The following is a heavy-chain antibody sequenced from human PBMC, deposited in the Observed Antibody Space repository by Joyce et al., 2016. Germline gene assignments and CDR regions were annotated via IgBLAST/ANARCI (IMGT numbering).Heavy chain of an antibody. J-gene: IGHJ4*02. CDR1: GFPFSSYA. CDR3: ARGGGGFLYYFDY. CDR2: ISYDGSNK. Sequence: QVQLVESGGGVVQPGRSLRLSCAAPGFPFSSYARHWVRQAPGKGLEWVALISYDGSNKYYAGSVKGRFTISRDNSKNTLYLQMNSLRADDTAVYHCARGGGGFLYYFDYWGQGTLVTVSS. V-gene: IGHV3-30-3*01. D-gene: IGHD2-15*01.